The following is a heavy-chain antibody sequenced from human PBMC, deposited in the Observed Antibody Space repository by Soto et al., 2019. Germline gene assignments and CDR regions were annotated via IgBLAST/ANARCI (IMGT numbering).Heavy chain of an antibody. Sequence: NPSETLSLTCTVSGGSISSYYWSWIRQPPGKGLEWIGYIYYSGSTNYNPSLKSRVTISVDTSKNQFSLKLSSVTAADTAVYYCARVIAAAAPYYFDYWGQGTLVTV. CDR1: GGSISSYY. CDR3: ARVIAAAAPYYFDY. J-gene: IGHJ4*02. CDR2: IYYSGST. D-gene: IGHD6-13*01. V-gene: IGHV4-59*01.